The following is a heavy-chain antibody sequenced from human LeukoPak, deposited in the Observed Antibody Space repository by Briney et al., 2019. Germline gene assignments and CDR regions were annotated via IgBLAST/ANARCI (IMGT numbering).Heavy chain of an antibody. J-gene: IGHJ4*02. CDR2: ISWNSGSI. Sequence: GRSLRLSCAASGFTFDDYAMHWVRQAPGKGLEWVSGISWNSGSIGYADSVKGRFTISRDNAKNSLYLQMNSLRAEDTALYYCAKDDDSGSYSTNFDYWGQGTLVTVSS. CDR3: AKDDDSGSYSTNFDY. V-gene: IGHV3-9*01. CDR1: GFTFDDYA. D-gene: IGHD1-26*01.